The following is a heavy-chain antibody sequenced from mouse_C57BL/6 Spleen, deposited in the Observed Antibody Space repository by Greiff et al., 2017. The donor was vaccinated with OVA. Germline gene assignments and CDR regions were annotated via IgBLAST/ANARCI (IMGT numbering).Heavy chain of an antibody. V-gene: IGHV1-82*01. CDR2: IYPGDGDT. J-gene: IGHJ4*01. CDR1: GYAFSSSW. D-gene: IGHD4-1*01. Sequence: QVQLQQSGPELVKPGASVKISCKASGYAFSSSWMNWVKQRPGKGLEWIGRIYPGDGDTNYNGKFKGKATLTADKSSSTAYMQLSSLTSEDSAVYFCARSRGTGTEAMDYWGQGTSVTVSS. CDR3: ARSRGTGTEAMDY.